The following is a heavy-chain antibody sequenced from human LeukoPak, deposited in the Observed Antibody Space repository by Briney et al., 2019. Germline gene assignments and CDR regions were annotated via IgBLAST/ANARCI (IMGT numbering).Heavy chain of an antibody. D-gene: IGHD4-11*01. Sequence: SVKVSCKASGGTFSSYAISWVRQAPGQGLEWMGGIIPIFGTANYAQKFQGRVTITTDESTSTAYMELSSLRSEDTAVYYCARTVTSHYYYYYYMDVWGKGTTVTVSS. CDR3: ARTVTSHYYYYYYMDV. CDR2: IIPIFGTA. V-gene: IGHV1-69*05. CDR1: GGTFSSYA. J-gene: IGHJ6*03.